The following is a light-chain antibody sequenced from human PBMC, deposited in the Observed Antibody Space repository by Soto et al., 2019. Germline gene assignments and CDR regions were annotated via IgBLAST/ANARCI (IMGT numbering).Light chain of an antibody. J-gene: IGKJ4*01. CDR2: ATS. Sequence: EIVLTQSPATLSLSPGERATLSCRASQSVTKSLAWYQQKPGQAPRLLIFATSRRATDIPTRFSGSGSETDFTLTISSLAPEDFAVYYCQQHSDCPPSLTFGGGTKVEVK. V-gene: IGKV3-11*01. CDR1: QSVTKS. CDR3: QQHSDCPPSLT.